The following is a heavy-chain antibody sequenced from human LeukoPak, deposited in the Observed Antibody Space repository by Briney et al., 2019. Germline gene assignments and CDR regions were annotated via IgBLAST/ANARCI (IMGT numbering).Heavy chain of an antibody. CDR2: INPNSGGT. Sequence: GASVKVSCKASGYTFTGYYTHWVRQAPGQGLEWMGRINPNSGGTNYAQKFQGRVTMTRDTSISTAYMELSRLRSDDTAVYYCARGGSGGSYDAFDIWGQGTMVTVSS. V-gene: IGHV1-2*06. CDR1: GYTFTGYY. J-gene: IGHJ3*02. D-gene: IGHD6-19*01. CDR3: ARGGSGGSYDAFDI.